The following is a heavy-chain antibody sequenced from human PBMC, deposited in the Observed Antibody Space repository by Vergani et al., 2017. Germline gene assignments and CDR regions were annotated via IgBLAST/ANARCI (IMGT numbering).Heavy chain of an antibody. CDR2: ISYDGTQK. CDR3: ATKSCGTPGCQIGDFRE. CDR1: GFTSSYYG. D-gene: IGHD1-1*01. V-gene: IGHV3-30*03. Sequence: QVHLVESGGGVVQPGRSLRLSCVVSGFTSSYYGMHWVRQAPGKGLEWVAVISYDGTQKYYADSVKGRFTISRDNSKSILYLQMNSLRTEDTAVYYCATKSCGTPGCQIGDFREWGGGALLAVSS. J-gene: IGHJ1*01.